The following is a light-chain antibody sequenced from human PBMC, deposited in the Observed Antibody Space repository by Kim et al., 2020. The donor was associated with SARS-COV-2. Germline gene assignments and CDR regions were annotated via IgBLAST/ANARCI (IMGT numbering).Light chain of an antibody. CDR3: QKCDSAPWT. J-gene: IGKJ1*01. Sequence: ASVGDRVTITCRGSKDISNYLAWFQLKPGKAPKLLIYAASALQPGVPSRFSGSGSGTDFTLTVTSLQPEDVATYYCQKCDSAPWTFGQGTKVDIK. V-gene: IGKV1-27*01. CDR2: AAS. CDR1: KDISNY.